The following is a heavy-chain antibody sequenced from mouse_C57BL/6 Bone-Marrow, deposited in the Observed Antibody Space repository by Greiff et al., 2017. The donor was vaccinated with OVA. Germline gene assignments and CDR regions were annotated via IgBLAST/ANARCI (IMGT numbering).Heavy chain of an antibody. V-gene: IGHV5-4*03. CDR2: ISDGGGYT. D-gene: IGHD1-1*01. CDR3: ARGATVVAPDY. J-gene: IGHJ2*01. CDR1: GFTFSSYA. Sequence: EVKLVESGGGLVKPGGSLKLSCAASGFTFSSYAMSWVRQTPEKRLEWVATISDGGGYTYYPDNVKGRFTISRDNAKNNLYLQMSHLKSEDTAMYYCARGATVVAPDYWGQGTTLTVSS.